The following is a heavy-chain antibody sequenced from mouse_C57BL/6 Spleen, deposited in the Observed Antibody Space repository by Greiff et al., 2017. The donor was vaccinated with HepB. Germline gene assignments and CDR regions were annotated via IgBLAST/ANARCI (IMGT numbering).Heavy chain of an antibody. CDR2: IYPGDGDT. CDR1: GYAFSSYW. J-gene: IGHJ2*01. D-gene: IGHD5-2*01. V-gene: IGHV1-80*01. Sequence: VQLQQSGAELVKPGASVKISCKASGYAFSSYWMNWVKQRPGKGLEWIGQIYPGDGDTNYNGKFKGKATLTADKSSSTAYMQLSSLTSEDSAVYFCARGNTVYYFDYWGQGTTLTVSS. CDR3: ARGNTVYYFDY.